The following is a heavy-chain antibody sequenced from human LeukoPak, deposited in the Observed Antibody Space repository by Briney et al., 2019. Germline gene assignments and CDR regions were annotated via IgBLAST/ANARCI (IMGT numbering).Heavy chain of an antibody. Sequence: PGGSLRLSCAASGFTFSSYAMSWVRQAPGKGLEWVSAFSGSGGSTYYADSVKGRFTISRDNSKNTLFLQMNSLRAEDTAVYYCAKTPSYYDSSGYYSFDYWGQGTLVTVSS. CDR2: FSGSGGST. CDR1: GFTFSSYA. J-gene: IGHJ4*02. CDR3: AKTPSYYDSSGYYSFDY. V-gene: IGHV3-23*01. D-gene: IGHD3-22*01.